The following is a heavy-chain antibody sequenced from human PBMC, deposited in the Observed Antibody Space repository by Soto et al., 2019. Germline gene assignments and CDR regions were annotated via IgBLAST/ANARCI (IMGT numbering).Heavy chain of an antibody. J-gene: IGHJ4*02. Sequence: LRLSCAASGFTFSSYWLSWVRQAPGKGLEWVANIKEDGSEKNYGDSVKGRFTISRDNPKNSLFLQMNSLRGEDTAMYYCATEIVGATTLHDYWGQGTLVTVSS. V-gene: IGHV3-7*03. CDR2: IKEDGSEK. D-gene: IGHD1-26*01. CDR1: GFTFSSYW. CDR3: ATEIVGATTLHDY.